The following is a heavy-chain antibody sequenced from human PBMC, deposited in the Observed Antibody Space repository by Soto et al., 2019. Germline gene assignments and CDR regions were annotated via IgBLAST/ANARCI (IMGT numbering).Heavy chain of an antibody. CDR1: GVTFNIFA. J-gene: IGHJ3*02. CDR2: ISGSGEST. Sequence: GGSLRLSCAASGVTFNIFAMGWVRQAPRQELEWVAGISGSGESTSFADSVKGRFTISRDDSKNTVHLQLNSLKAEDTAVYYCAKDGGITMFRGRARGFDIWGPGTMVTVSS. V-gene: IGHV3-23*01. D-gene: IGHD3-10*01. CDR3: AKDGGITMFRGRARGFDI.